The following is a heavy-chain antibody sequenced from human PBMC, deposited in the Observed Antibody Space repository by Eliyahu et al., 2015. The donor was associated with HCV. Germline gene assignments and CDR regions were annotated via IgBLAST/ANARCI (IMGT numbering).Heavy chain of an antibody. CDR3: ATWGYDSSGYYLLRRGNWFDP. CDR1: GYTLXELS. J-gene: IGHJ5*02. Sequence: QVQLVQSGAEVKKPGASVKVSCKVSGYTLXELSXHWGRQAPGKGLEWMGGFDPEDGETIYAQKFQGRVTMTEDTSTDTAYMELSSLRSEDTAVYYCATWGYDSSGYYLLRRGNWFDPWGQGTLVTVSS. V-gene: IGHV1-24*01. D-gene: IGHD3-22*01. CDR2: FDPEDGET.